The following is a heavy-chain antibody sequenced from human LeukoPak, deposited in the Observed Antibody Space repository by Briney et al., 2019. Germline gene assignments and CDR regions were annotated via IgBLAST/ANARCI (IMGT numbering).Heavy chain of an antibody. V-gene: IGHV3-30*18. Sequence: PGGSLRLSCAASGFTFSSYGMHWVRQAPGKGLEWVAVISYDGSNKYYADSVKGRFTISRDNSKNTLYLQMNSLRAEDTAVYYCAKPALIVVVVAATYDAFDIWGQGTMVTVSS. CDR2: ISYDGSNK. D-gene: IGHD2-15*01. CDR1: GFTFSSYG. CDR3: AKPALIVVVVAATYDAFDI. J-gene: IGHJ3*02.